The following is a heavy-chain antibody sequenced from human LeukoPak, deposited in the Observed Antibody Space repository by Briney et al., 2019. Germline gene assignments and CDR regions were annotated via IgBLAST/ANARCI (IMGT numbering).Heavy chain of an antibody. J-gene: IGHJ4*02. CDR1: GFTFSSYG. CDR2: ISYDGSNK. Sequence: GGSLRLSCEASGFTFSSYGMHWVRQAPGKGLEWVAVISYDGSNKYYADSVKGRFTISRDNSKNTLYLQMNSLRAEDTAVYYCAKLNIPVDYWGQGTLVTVSS. V-gene: IGHV3-30*18. D-gene: IGHD2/OR15-2a*01. CDR3: AKLNIPVDY.